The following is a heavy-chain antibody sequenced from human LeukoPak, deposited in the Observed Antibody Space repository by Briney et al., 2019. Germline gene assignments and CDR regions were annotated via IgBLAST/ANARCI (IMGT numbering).Heavy chain of an antibody. J-gene: IGHJ4*02. CDR2: IIPILGIA. CDR3: ARARGYSYGYEGYFDY. D-gene: IGHD5-18*01. V-gene: IGHV1-69*02. Sequence: ASVKVSCKASGGTFSSYTISWVRQAPGQGLEWMGRIIPILGIANYAQKFQGRVTITTDESTSTAYMELSSLRSEDTAVYYCARARGYSYGYEGYFDYWGQGTLVTVSS. CDR1: GGTFSSYT.